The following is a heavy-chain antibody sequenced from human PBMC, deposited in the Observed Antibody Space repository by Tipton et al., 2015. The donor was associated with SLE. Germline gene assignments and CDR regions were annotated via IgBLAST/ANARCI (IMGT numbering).Heavy chain of an antibody. V-gene: IGHV4-39*07. CDR2: MSYSGST. CDR1: GDSISSSSYY. D-gene: IGHD6-13*01. CDR3: ARGRRGAAAGDYYYYYMDV. J-gene: IGHJ6*03. Sequence: TLSLTCTVSGDSISSSSYYWGWIRQPPGKGLEWIGTMSYSGSTYYNPSLKSRVTISVDTSKNQFSLKLSSVTAADTAVYYCARGRRGAAAGDYYYYYMDVWGKGTTVTVSS.